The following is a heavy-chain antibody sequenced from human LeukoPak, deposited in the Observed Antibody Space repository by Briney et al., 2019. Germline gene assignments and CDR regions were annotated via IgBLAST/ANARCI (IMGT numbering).Heavy chain of an antibody. CDR3: ARVKGPSYYDGSGYPPDY. CDR1: GYTFTGYY. Sequence: ASVKVSCKASGYTFTGYYMHWVRQAPGQGLEWMGWINPNSGGTNYAQKFQGRVTMTRDTSISTAYMELSRLRSDDTAVYYCARVKGPSYYDGSGYPPDYWGQGTLVTVSS. V-gene: IGHV1-2*02. CDR2: INPNSGGT. D-gene: IGHD3-22*01. J-gene: IGHJ4*02.